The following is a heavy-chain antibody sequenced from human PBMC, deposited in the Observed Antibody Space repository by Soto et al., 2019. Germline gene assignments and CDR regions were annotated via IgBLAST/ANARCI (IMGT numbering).Heavy chain of an antibody. CDR2: IIPMFGAA. Sequence: QVQLVQSGAEVKKPGSSVKVSCKASGGTFSSYAITWVRQAPGQGLEWMGGIIPMFGAANYAQKFQGRVTITADESTSTAYMELSRLRSEDTAVYYCIGMNDYGMDVWGQGTTVTVSS. V-gene: IGHV1-69*01. J-gene: IGHJ6*02. D-gene: IGHD1-1*01. CDR1: GGTFSSYA. CDR3: IGMNDYGMDV.